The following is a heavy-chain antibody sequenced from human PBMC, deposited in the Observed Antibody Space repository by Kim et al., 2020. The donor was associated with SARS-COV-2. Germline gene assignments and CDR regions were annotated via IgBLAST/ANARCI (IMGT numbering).Heavy chain of an antibody. V-gene: IGHV3-30*10. CDR3: VRENSAFDI. CDR2: NR. J-gene: IGHJ3*02. Sequence: NRYYTASVKGRFTISRDNSQNTLSLQMDSLRPEDTAVYYCVRENSAFDIWCQGTMVTVSS.